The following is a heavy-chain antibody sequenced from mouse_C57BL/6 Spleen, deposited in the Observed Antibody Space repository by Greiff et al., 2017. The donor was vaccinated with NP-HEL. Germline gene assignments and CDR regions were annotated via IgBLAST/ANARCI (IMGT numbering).Heavy chain of an antibody. V-gene: IGHV1-69*01. CDR3: ARWSYGAWFAY. CDR1: GYTFTSYW. CDR2: IDPSDSYT. D-gene: IGHD1-1*02. J-gene: IGHJ3*01. Sequence: VQLQQPGAELVMPGASVKLSCKASGYTFTSYWMHWVKQRPGQGLEWIGEIDPSDSYTNYNQKFKGKSTLTVDKSSSTAYMQLSSLTSEDSAVYYCARWSYGAWFAYWGQGTLVTVSA.